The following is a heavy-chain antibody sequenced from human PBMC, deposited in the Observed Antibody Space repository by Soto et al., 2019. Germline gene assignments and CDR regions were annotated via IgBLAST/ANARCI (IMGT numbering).Heavy chain of an antibody. CDR3: ARFGWGIAVAGRFDY. Sequence: ASVKVSCKASGYTFTSYGISWVRQAPGQGLEWMGWISAYNGNTNYAQKLQGRVTMTTDTSTSTAYMELRSLRSDDTAVYYCARFGWGIAVAGRFDYWGQGTLVTVSS. D-gene: IGHD6-19*01. V-gene: IGHV1-18*01. CDR1: GYTFTSYG. J-gene: IGHJ4*02. CDR2: ISAYNGNT.